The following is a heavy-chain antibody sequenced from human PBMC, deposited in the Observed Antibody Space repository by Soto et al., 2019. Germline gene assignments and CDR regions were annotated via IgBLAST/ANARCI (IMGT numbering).Heavy chain of an antibody. Sequence: SQTLSLTCAISGDIVSSNSAAWNWIRQSPSRGLEWLGRTYYRSKWYNDYAVSVKSRITINPDTSKNQFSLQLNSVTPEDTAVYYCAGVDTATRYYYYYGMDVWGQGTTVTVSS. CDR3: AGVDTATRYYYYYGMDV. CDR2: TYYRSKWYN. CDR1: GDIVSSNSAA. V-gene: IGHV6-1*01. D-gene: IGHD5-18*01. J-gene: IGHJ6*02.